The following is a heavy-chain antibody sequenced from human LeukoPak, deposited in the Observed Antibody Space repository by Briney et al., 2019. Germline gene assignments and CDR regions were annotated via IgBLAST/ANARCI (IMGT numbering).Heavy chain of an antibody. Sequence: GGSLRLSCAASGFTFNNYAMHWVRQAPGKGLEWVAIISYDGSNKYYADSVKGRFTISRDNSKNTLFLQMNSLRAEDTAVYYCAKPMDSSGYGHFDYWGQGTLVTVSS. J-gene: IGHJ4*02. CDR2: ISYDGSNK. V-gene: IGHV3-30*04. CDR1: GFTFNNYA. CDR3: AKPMDSSGYGHFDY. D-gene: IGHD3-22*01.